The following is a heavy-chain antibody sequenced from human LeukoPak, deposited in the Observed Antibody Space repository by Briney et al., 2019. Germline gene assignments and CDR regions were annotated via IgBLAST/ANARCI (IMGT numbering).Heavy chain of an antibody. V-gene: IGHV3-23*01. CDR1: GFTFTGHS. CDR2: VSGTGSDT. D-gene: IGHD3-16*01. Sequence: PGGSLRLSCVASGFTFTGHSMHWVRQAPGKGLEWVSVVSGTGSDTYYADSVKGRFTVSRDSSTNTLHLRMNSLRAEDTAIYYCARSRYDYVWGSCVDYWGQGTLVTVSS. CDR3: ARSRYDYVWGSCVDY. J-gene: IGHJ4*02.